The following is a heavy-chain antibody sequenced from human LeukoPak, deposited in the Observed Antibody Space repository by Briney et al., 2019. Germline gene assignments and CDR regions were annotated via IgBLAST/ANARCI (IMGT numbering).Heavy chain of an antibody. V-gene: IGHV3-21*01. CDR2: MSIFRSDI. J-gene: IGHJ4*02. CDR1: GFTFSSYS. CDR3: ARDGGYSNYNY. D-gene: IGHD4-11*01. Sequence: PGGSLRLSCAASGFTFSSYSMNWVRQPPPKGLEWVSSMSIFRSDIYYADSVKGRCTITRDNAKNALYLQMNSLRAEDTAVYYCARDGGYSNYNYWGQGTLVTVSS.